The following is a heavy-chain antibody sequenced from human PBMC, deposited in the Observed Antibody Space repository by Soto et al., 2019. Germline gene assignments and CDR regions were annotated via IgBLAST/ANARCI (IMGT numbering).Heavy chain of an antibody. Sequence: EVQLVESGGGLVQPGGSLRLSCETSSFTCYNYWMSWVRQAPGKGLEWVANINQDGSEKYYVDSVKGRFTITRDDANNSLSLLMNRLRVEDSAVYYCARVRRMDWEMQQQVTYCCYGMEVWGQWTTVTVSS. CDR3: ARVRRMDWEMQQQVTYCCYGMEV. CDR1: SFTCYNYW. V-gene: IGHV3-7*01. J-gene: IGHJ6*02. D-gene: IGHD6-13*01. CDR2: INQDGSEK.